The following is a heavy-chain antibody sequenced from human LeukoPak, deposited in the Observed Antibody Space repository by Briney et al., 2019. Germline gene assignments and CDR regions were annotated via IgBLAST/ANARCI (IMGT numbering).Heavy chain of an antibody. CDR1: GFTFSSSA. V-gene: IGHV3-23*01. CDR3: VKEASKTFGIYTADY. D-gene: IGHD3-16*01. CDR2: IPASGPKT. J-gene: IGHJ4*02. Sequence: AGSLRLSCAASGFTFSSSAMGWVRPAPQKGLEWVSAIPASGPKTYYTGSVRGRFTISRDNSKNTVYLQMQSLRAEDTAVYYCVKEASKTFGIYTADYWGQGTLVTVSS.